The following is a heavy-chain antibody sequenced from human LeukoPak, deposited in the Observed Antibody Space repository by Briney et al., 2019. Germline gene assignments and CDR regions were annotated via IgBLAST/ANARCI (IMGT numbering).Heavy chain of an antibody. CDR3: ARDKTAGLRDY. CDR1: GFTFSSYS. CDR2: ISSSSSYI. D-gene: IGHD6-13*01. V-gene: IGHV3-21*01. Sequence: GGSLRLSCAASGFTFSSYSMNWVRQAPGKGLEWVSSISSSSSYIYYADSVKGRFTISRDNAKNSLYLQMNSLRAEDTAVYCCARDKTAGLRDYWGQGTLVTVSS. J-gene: IGHJ4*02.